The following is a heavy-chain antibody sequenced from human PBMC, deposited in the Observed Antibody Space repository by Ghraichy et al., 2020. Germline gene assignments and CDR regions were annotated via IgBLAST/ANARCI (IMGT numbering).Heavy chain of an antibody. V-gene: IGHV1-18*01. CDR3: ARVPRNIVVVPAATSWFDP. CDR2: ISAYNGNT. D-gene: IGHD2-2*01. J-gene: IGHJ5*02. Sequence: ASVKVSCKASGYTFTSYGISWVRQAPGQGLEWMGWISAYNGNTNYAQKLQGRVTMTTDTSTSTAYMELRSLRSDDTAVYYCARVPRNIVVVPAATSWFDPWGQGTLVTVSS. CDR1: GYTFTSYG.